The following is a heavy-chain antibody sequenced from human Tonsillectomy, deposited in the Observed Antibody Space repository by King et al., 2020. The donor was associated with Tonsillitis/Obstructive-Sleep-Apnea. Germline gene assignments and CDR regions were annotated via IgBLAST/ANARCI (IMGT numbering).Heavy chain of an antibody. CDR3: ARISHDYTTSGPSGWFDP. CDR2: IFSNDEK. J-gene: IGHJ5*02. V-gene: IGHV2-26*01. Sequence: TLKESGPVLVKPTETLTLTCTVSGFSLSNVRMGVSWIRQPPGKALEWLAHIFSNDEKSYSTSLKSRLTISKDTSKSQVVLTMTNMDPVDTATYYCARISHDYTTSGPSGWFDPWGQGTLVTVSS. CDR1: GFSLSNVRMG. D-gene: IGHD4-11*01.